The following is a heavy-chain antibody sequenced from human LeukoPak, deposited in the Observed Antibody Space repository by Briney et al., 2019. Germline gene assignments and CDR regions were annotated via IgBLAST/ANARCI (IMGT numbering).Heavy chain of an antibody. CDR1: GGSFSGYY. D-gene: IGHD6-19*01. V-gene: IGHV4-34*01. J-gene: IGHJ5*02. CDR2: INHSGSP. CDR3: ARYYLQWLARSTNWFDP. Sequence: SETLSLTCAVYGGSFSGYYWSWIRQPPGKGLEWIGEINHSGSPNYNPSLKSRVTISVDTSNNQLSLKLSSVTAADTAVYYCARYYLQWLARSTNWFDPWGQGTLVTVSS.